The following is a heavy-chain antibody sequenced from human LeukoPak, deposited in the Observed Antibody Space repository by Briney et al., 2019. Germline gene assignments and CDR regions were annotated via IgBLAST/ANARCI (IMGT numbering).Heavy chain of an antibody. Sequence: GGSLRLSCAASGFTFSSYSMNWVSQAPGKGLEWVSSISSSSSYIYYADSVKGRFTISRDNAKNSLYLQMNSLRAEDTAVYYCARAHGGNSLGFDYWGQGTLVTVSS. J-gene: IGHJ4*02. D-gene: IGHD4-23*01. CDR2: ISSSSSYI. V-gene: IGHV3-21*01. CDR1: GFTFSSYS. CDR3: ARAHGGNSLGFDY.